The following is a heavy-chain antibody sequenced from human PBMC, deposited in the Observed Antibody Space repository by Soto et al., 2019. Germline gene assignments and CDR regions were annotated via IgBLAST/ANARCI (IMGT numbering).Heavy chain of an antibody. CDR1: GYTFTSYY. V-gene: IGHV1-46*01. Sequence: QVQLVQSGAEVKKPGASVKVSCQTSGYTFTSYYIHWVRQAPGQGLAWMGIINPSGGYTKYSKKFHDRVTMNRDAATNIVYMELSSLTSEDTAVYFCARSRSMGDWSASVTTYAYGVDVWGQGTTVTVSS. CDR2: INPSGGYT. CDR3: ARSRSMGDWSASVTTYAYGVDV. J-gene: IGHJ6*02. D-gene: IGHD3-3*01.